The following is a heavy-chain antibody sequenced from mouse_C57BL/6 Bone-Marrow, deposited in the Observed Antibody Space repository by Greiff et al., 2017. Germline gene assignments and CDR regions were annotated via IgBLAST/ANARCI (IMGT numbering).Heavy chain of an antibody. CDR1: GYTFTSYG. J-gene: IGHJ4*01. CDR3: ARDSSGDYAMDY. D-gene: IGHD3-2*02. V-gene: IGHV1-81*01. CDR2: IYPRSGNT. Sequence: VQLQQSGAELARPGASVKLSCKASGYTFTSYGISWVKQRTGQGLEWIGEIYPRSGNTYYNEKFQGKATLTADKSSSTAYMELRSLTPEDSAVYCCARDSSGDYAMDYWGQGTSVTVSS.